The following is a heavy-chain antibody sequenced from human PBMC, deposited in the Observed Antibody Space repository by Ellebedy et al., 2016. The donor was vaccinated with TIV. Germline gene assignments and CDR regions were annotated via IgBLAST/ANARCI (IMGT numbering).Heavy chain of an antibody. D-gene: IGHD5-12*01. CDR2: ISAYNGNT. V-gene: IGHV1-18*01. CDR1: GYTFTSYG. CDR3: ISGYTLGAYGMDV. J-gene: IGHJ6*02. Sequence: ASVKVSCKASGYTFTSYGISWVRQAPGQGLEWMGWISAYNGNTNYAQKLQGRVTITADKSTSTAYMELSSLRSEDTAVYYCISGYTLGAYGMDVWGQGTTVTVSS.